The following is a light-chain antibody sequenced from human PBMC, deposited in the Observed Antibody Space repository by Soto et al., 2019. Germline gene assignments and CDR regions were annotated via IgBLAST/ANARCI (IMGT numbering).Light chain of an antibody. CDR1: QSVSGY. Sequence: EIVMTQSPATLSLSPGERATLSVRASQSVSGYLAWYQQKPCQAPRLLIYDASTRATGIPARFSGSGSGTEFTLTISRLQSEDLAVYICKRYNNWPRTFGQGTKLEIK. J-gene: IGKJ2*01. V-gene: IGKV3-15*01. CDR3: KRYNNWPRT. CDR2: DAS.